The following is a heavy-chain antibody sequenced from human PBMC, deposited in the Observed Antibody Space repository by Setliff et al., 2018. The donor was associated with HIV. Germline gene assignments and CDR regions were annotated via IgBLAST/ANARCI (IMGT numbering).Heavy chain of an antibody. V-gene: IGHV1-18*01. CDR3: ATDLAVLLRGVGFY. CDR1: GYTFTRYG. Sequence: ASVKVSCKASGYTFTRYGISWVRQAPGQGLEWMGWISANNGNTIYAQKLQGRVTMTTDTSTSTAYMELRSLRSDDTAVYYCATDLAVLLRGVGFYWGQGTLVTVSS. J-gene: IGHJ4*02. CDR2: ISANNGNT. D-gene: IGHD3-10*01.